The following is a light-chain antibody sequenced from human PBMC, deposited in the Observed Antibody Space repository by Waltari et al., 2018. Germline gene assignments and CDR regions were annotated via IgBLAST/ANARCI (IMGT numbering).Light chain of an antibody. Sequence: QSALTQPASVSGSPGPSITISCTGTSSDVGNYNLVSWYQQHPGTAPKLMIYEVNARPSGVSNRFSGSKSGNTASLTISGLQPEDEADYYCCSYAGSTTFWVFGTGTKVTVL. CDR1: SSDVGNYNL. CDR2: EVN. CDR3: CSYAGSTTFWV. V-gene: IGLV2-23*02. J-gene: IGLJ1*01.